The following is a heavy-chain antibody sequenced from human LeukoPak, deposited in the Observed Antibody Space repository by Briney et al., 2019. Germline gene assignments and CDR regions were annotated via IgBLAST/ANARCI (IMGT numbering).Heavy chain of an antibody. CDR3: ARDGGSYYPYFYYYYMDV. CDR2: IFSGGAT. V-gene: IGHV3-66*01. Sequence: GGSLRLSCAASGFTVSSNYMSWVRQAPGKGLEWVSIIFSGGATYYADSVKGRFTISRDTSKNTLYLQINSLRAEDTAMYYCARDGGSYYPYFYYYYMDVWGKGTTVTVSS. CDR1: GFTVSSNY. J-gene: IGHJ6*03. D-gene: IGHD1-26*01.